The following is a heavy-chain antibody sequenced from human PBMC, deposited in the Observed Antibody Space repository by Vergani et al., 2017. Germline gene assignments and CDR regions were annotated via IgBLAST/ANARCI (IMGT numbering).Heavy chain of an antibody. J-gene: IGHJ6*03. CDR2: YYYSGTT. CDR1: GAYVGSGGYY. Sequence: QVQLQESGPGLVKASQTLSLTCSVSGAYVGSGGYYWTWVRQRPGMGLDCIGYYYYSGTTYYNPSLESLLTIALDTSENHLSLKMTSVTDADTAVYYSARQKDYYMDVCVKGTTVTVS. CDR3: ARQKDYYMDV. V-gene: IGHV4-31*01.